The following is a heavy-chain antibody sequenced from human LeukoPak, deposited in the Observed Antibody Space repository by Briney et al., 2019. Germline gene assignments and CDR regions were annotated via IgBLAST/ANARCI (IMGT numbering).Heavy chain of an antibody. CDR3: ARDPEGGAFDY. V-gene: IGHV3-48*01. Sequence: GGSLRLSCPASGFTFSSYSMNWVRQAPGKGLEWVSYISSSSSTIYYADSVKGRFTISRDNAKNSLYLQMNSLRAEDTAVYYCARDPEGGAFDYWGQGTLVTVSS. CDR1: GFTFSSYS. CDR2: ISSSSSTI. D-gene: IGHD1-26*01. J-gene: IGHJ4*02.